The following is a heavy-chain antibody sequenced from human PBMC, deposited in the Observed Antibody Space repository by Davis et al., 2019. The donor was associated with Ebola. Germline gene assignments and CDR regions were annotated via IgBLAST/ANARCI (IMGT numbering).Heavy chain of an antibody. D-gene: IGHD6-19*01. CDR2: SYYSGST. CDR1: GGSINTRSYC. V-gene: IGHV4-39*01. J-gene: IGHJ4*02. CDR3: ASQTSVDLFDY. Sequence: MPSETLSLTCTVSGGSINTRSYCWGWFRQPPGKGLEWIGTSYYSGSTYYTPSLKSRVTISVDTSKNQFSLKLSSVTAADTAVYYCASQTSVDLFDYWGQGTLVTVSS.